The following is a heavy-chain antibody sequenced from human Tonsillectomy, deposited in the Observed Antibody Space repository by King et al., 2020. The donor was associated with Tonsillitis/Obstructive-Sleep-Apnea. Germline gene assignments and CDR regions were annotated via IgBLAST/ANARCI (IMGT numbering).Heavy chain of an antibody. J-gene: IGHJ3*01. CDR3: ARTYYDILTGYGGPLDV. Sequence: VQLVESGAEVKKPGESLKISCKGSGYSFTSYWIGWVRQMPGKGLEWMGIIYPVDSDTRNSPSFQGQVTISADKSISTAYLQWSSLKASDTAMYYCARTYYDILTGYGGPLDVWGQGTMVTVSS. V-gene: IGHV5-51*03. CDR2: IYPVDSDT. CDR1: GYSFTSYW. D-gene: IGHD3-9*01.